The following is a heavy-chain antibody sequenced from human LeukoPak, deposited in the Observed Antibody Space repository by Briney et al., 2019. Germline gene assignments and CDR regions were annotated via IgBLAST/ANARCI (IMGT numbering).Heavy chain of an antibody. D-gene: IGHD6-13*01. CDR1: GGSFSGYY. J-gene: IGHJ6*02. CDR3: ARVKEAAGRGNYYYYYYGMDV. Sequence: SETLSLTCAVYGGSFSGYYWSWIRQPPGKGLEWIGEINHSGSTNYNPSLKSRVTISVDTSKNQFSLKLSSVTAADTAVYYCARVKEAAGRGNYYYYYYGMDVWGQGTTVTVSS. CDR2: INHSGST. V-gene: IGHV4-34*01.